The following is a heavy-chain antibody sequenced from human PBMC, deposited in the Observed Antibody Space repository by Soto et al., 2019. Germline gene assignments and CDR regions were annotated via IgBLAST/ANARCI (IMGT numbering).Heavy chain of an antibody. D-gene: IGHD3-16*01. V-gene: IGHV3-30*19. CDR3: ARWGTTGGLDV. CDR2: TSYDGSDK. CDR1: GFTFRSYV. Sequence: QVQLVESGGGVVQPGTSLRVSCVGSGFTFRSYVIHWVRQAPAKGLEWVALTSYDGSDKYYDDSVRGRFTIFTDNSRNTVDLQMDSLRLEDTALFYCARWGTTGGLDVWGQGTLVSVS. J-gene: IGHJ1*01.